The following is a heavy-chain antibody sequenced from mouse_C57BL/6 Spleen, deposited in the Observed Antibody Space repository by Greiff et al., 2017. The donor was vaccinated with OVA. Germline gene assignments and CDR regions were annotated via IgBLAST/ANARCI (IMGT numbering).Heavy chain of an antibody. V-gene: IGHV1-72*01. D-gene: IGHD4-1*01. CDR3: ARTGPYWYFDV. CDR2: IDPNRGGT. J-gene: IGHJ1*03. CDR1: GYTFTSYW. Sequence: VQLQQPGAELVKPGASVKLSCKASGYTFTSYWLHWVKQRPGRGLAWIGRIDPNRGGTKYNEKFKSKATLTVDKPSSTAYMQLSSLTSEDSAVYYCARTGPYWYFDVWGTGTTVTVSS.